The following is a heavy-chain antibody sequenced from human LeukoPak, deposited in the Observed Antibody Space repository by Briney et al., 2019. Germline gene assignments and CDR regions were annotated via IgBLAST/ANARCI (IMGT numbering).Heavy chain of an antibody. V-gene: IGHV3-11*01. J-gene: IGHJ6*03. CDR2: ISSSSNTI. Sequence: GGSLRLSCAASGFTFRDYYMTWIRQAPGKGLEWVSYISSSSNTIYYTDSVKGRFTISRDNAKNSMYLQMNSLRDEDTALYYCARSPDSSSWYGRSKNYYMDVWGKGTTVTVSS. CDR1: GFTFRDYY. CDR3: ARSPDSSSWYGRSKNYYMDV. D-gene: IGHD6-13*01.